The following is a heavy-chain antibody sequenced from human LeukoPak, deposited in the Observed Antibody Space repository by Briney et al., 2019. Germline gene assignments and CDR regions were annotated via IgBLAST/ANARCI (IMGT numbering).Heavy chain of an antibody. Sequence: PGGSLRLSCAASGFTFSSYWMSWVRQAPGKGLEWVAQIKQDGSEKNYVDSVKGRFTISRDNAKNSLYLQMNSLRAEDTAMYYCARDSAGNDYWGQGTLVTVSS. CDR1: GFTFSSYW. J-gene: IGHJ4*02. D-gene: IGHD6-13*01. CDR3: ARDSAGNDY. V-gene: IGHV3-7*01. CDR2: IKQDGSEK.